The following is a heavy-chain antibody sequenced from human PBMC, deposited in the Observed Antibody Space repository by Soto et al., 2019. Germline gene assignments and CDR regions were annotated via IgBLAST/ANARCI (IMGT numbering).Heavy chain of an antibody. CDR3: GRVSPPVDY. Sequence: QVPLVQSGAEVKKPGASVKVSCKASGYTFSSYGISWVRQAPGQGLEWMGWISAYNGNTKYAQKIQGRDTMTTDTSTSTAYMELRSLRADDTAGYYCGRVSPPVDYWGHGALVTVSS. V-gene: IGHV1-18*01. CDR2: ISAYNGNT. CDR1: GYTFSSYG. J-gene: IGHJ4*01.